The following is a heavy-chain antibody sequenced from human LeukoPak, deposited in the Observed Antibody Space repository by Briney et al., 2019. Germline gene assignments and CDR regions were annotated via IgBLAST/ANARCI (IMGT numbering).Heavy chain of an antibody. D-gene: IGHD2-21*01. CDR3: ARHDWRGAAFDI. J-gene: IGHJ3*02. CDR2: IYYSGST. CDR1: GGSISSYY. Sequence: TSETLSLTCTVSGGSISSYYWSWIRQPPGKGLEWIGYIYYSGSTNYNPSLKSRVTISVDTSKNQFSLKLSSVPAADTAVYYRARHDWRGAAFDIWGQGTMVTVS. V-gene: IGHV4-59*08.